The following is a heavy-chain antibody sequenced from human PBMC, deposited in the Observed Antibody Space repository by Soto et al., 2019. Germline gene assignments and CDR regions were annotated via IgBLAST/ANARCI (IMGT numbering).Heavy chain of an antibody. D-gene: IGHD2-2*01. V-gene: IGHV1-46*01. J-gene: IGHJ5*02. CDR2: INPSGGST. Sequence: ASVKVSCKASGYTFTSYYMHWVRQAPGQGLEWMGIINPSGGSTSYAQKFQGRVTMTRDTSTSTVYMELSSLRSEYTAVYYCAKSSRQYASAIQAFFDPWGLGALVTVSS. CDR1: GYTFTSYY. CDR3: AKSSRQYASAIQAFFDP.